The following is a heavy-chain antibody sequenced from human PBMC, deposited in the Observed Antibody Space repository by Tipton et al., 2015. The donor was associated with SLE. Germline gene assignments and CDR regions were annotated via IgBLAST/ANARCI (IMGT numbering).Heavy chain of an antibody. CDR2: IYYSGST. CDR1: GGSISSGGYY. Sequence: LRLSCTVSGGSISSGGYYWSWIRQHPGKGLEWIGYIYYSGSTNYNPSLKSRVTMSVDTSKNQFSLKLSSVTAADTAVYYCARGLGVDYDFWSGPTFDYWGQGTLVTVSS. CDR3: ARGLGVDYDFWSGPTFDY. D-gene: IGHD3-3*01. V-gene: IGHV4-61*08. J-gene: IGHJ4*02.